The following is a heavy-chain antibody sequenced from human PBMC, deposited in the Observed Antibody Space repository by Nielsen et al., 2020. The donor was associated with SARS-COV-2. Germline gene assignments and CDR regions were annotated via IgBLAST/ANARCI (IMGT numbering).Heavy chain of an antibody. J-gene: IGHJ4*02. V-gene: IGHV3-7*03. CDR2: IKQDGSEK. CDR1: GFTFSSYW. CDR3: AKLGDYDYGDLSYFDY. D-gene: IGHD4-17*01. Sequence: GESLKISCAASGFTFSSYWMSWVRQAPGKGLEWVANIKQDGSEKYYVDSVKGRFTISRDNAKNTLYLQMNSLRAEDTAVYYCAKLGDYDYGDLSYFDYWGQGTLVTVSS.